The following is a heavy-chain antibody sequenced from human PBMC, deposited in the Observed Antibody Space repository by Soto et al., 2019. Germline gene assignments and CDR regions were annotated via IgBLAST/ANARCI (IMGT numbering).Heavy chain of an antibody. D-gene: IGHD3-10*01. Sequence: RKGLEWIGYIYYSGSTNYNPSLKSRVTISVDTSKNQFSLKLSSVTAADTAVYYCARSLMLWFGELPYYYYYYMDVWGKGTTVTVSS. CDR2: IYYSGST. J-gene: IGHJ6*03. CDR3: ARSLMLWFGELPYYYYYYMDV. V-gene: IGHV4-59*01.